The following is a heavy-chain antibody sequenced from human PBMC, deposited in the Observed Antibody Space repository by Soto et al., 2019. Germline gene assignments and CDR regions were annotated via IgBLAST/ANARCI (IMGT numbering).Heavy chain of an antibody. Sequence: PGESLKISRKVFGDSFTGFWVGWVRQVPGKGLEWVASIYPRDSDVRYNPSFQGQVTISADRSTTTAYLQWSSLKASDTAIYYCARQHPLDSRVWYDWGQGTLVTVSS. CDR2: IYPRDSDV. J-gene: IGHJ4*02. D-gene: IGHD6-19*01. V-gene: IGHV5-51*01. CDR3: ARQHPLDSRVWYD. CDR1: GDSFTGFW.